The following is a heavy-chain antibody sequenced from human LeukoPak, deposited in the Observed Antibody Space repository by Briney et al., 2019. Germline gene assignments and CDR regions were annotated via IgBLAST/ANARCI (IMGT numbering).Heavy chain of an antibody. V-gene: IGHV4-59*01. CDR1: GGSTSVYY. D-gene: IGHD2-2*01. CDR2: VSYSGST. CDR3: ARLFTGIVIIPAAIHYYGMDV. Sequence: SETLCHTCSVAGGSTSVYYSSWVWQPPGKGLEWIGYVSYSGSTNYNPSLKSRVTTSVDTSKNQFSLKLSSVSAADTAVYYCARLFTGIVIIPAAIHYYGMDVWGQGTTVTVSS. J-gene: IGHJ6*02.